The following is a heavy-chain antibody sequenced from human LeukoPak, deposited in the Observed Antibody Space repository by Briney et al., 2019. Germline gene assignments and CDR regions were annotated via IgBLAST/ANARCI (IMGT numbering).Heavy chain of an antibody. V-gene: IGHV4-39*07. CDR2: IYYSGST. Sequence: PSETLSLTRTVSGGSISSSSYYWGWVRQPPGRGLEWIGSIYYSGSTYYNPSLKSRVTISVDTSKNQFSLKLSSVTAADTAVYYYAREGYCSGGSCYSDYWGQGTLVTVSS. CDR3: AREGYCSGGSCYSDY. D-gene: IGHD2-15*01. CDR1: GGSISSSSYY. J-gene: IGHJ4*02.